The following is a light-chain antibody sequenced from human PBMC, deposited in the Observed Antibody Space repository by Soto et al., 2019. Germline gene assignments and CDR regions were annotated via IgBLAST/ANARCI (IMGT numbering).Light chain of an antibody. J-gene: IGKJ5*01. CDR2: AAS. CDR3: QQTYSTPIT. CDR1: QSISTY. V-gene: IGKV1-39*01. Sequence: DIQMTQSPSSLSTSVGHTVTTTSRASQSISTYLNWIQQQPGKAPKSLIYAASNLQSGVPSRFSGSGSGTDFTLTISSLQPEDFATYYCQQTYSTPITFGQGTRLEI.